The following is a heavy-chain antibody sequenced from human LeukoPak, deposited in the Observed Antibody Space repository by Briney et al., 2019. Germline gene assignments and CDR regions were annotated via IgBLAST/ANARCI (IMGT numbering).Heavy chain of an antibody. J-gene: IGHJ5*02. CDR2: INPSGGST. Sequence: ASVKVSCKASGYTFTNYYIHWVRQAPGQGLEGMGLINPSGGSTTYAQKFQGRVTMTRDTSTTTVYMELSSLTSEDTAVYYCTRVQGPFDPWGQGTLVTVSS. CDR1: GYTFTNYY. CDR3: TRVQGPFDP. V-gene: IGHV1-46*03.